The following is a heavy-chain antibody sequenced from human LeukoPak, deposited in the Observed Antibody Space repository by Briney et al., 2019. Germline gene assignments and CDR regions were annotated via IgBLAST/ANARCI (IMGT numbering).Heavy chain of an antibody. V-gene: IGHV3-7*05. CDR2: IKEDGSEK. D-gene: IGHD6-13*01. J-gene: IGHJ4*02. CDR3: AREIGSAARGR. Sequence: GGSLRLSCATSGFTFDSYWMSWVRQAPGKGLEWLANIKEDGSEKYYVDSVKGRFTISRYNAKNSVYLQMNSLRAEDTAVYYCAREIGSAARGRWGQGTLVTVSS. CDR1: GFTFDSYW.